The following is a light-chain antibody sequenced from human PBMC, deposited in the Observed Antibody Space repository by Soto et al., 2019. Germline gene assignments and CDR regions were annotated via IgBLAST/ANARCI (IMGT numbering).Light chain of an antibody. CDR3: EAWDDSLNSPI. J-gene: IGLJ2*01. Sequence: QSVLTHPPSASGTPGQRVTISCSGGTSNIGSNTVSWYQQLPGTAPKLLIYSNNQRPSGVPDRFSGSKSGTSASLAISGLQSEDEADYYCEAWDDSLNSPIFGGGTKLTVL. V-gene: IGLV1-44*01. CDR1: TSNIGSNT. CDR2: SNN.